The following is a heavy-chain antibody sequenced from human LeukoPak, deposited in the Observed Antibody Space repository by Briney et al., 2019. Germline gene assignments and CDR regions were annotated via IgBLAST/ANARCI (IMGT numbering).Heavy chain of an antibody. Sequence: ASVKVSCKASGYTFTNYGVSWVRQAPGQGLEWMGWISGYNGYTNYAQKFQFRVTMTTDTSTSTAYMKLRSLTSDDTAVYYCARDKAVTTELTQYFHHWGQGTLVTVSS. CDR2: ISGYNGYT. CDR1: GYTFTNYG. D-gene: IGHD4-11*01. CDR3: ARDKAVTTELTQYFHH. V-gene: IGHV1-18*01. J-gene: IGHJ1*01.